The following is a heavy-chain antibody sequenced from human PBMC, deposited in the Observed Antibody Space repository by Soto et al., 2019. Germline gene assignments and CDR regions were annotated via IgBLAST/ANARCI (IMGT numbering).Heavy chain of an antibody. D-gene: IGHD4-17*01. V-gene: IGHV1-2*02. CDR3: ARGIATVTTGDY. CDR2: INPYSGGT. CDR1: GYTFTGYY. J-gene: IGHJ4*02. Sequence: QVQLVQSGAEVKKPGASVKVSCKASGYTFTGYYMHWVRQAPGQGLEWMGWINPYSGGTNYAQKFQGRVAMTRDTSISTAYMELSRLRSDDTAVYYCARGIATVTTGDYWGQGTLVTVSS.